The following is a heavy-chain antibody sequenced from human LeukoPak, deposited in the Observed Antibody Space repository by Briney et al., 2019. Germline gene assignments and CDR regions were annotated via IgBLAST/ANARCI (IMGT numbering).Heavy chain of an antibody. J-gene: IGHJ4*02. CDR1: GFTFSHYS. V-gene: IGHV3-48*01. CDR3: VRDYKYSFDY. D-gene: IGHD1-1*01. CDR2: IGTSSGTI. Sequence: PGGSLRLSCAASGFTFSHYSINWVRQAPGKGLEWLSYIGTSSGTIYYADSVKGRFTISSDTAKNSLYLQMNTLRAEDTAVYYCVRDYKYSFDYWGRGTLVTVSS.